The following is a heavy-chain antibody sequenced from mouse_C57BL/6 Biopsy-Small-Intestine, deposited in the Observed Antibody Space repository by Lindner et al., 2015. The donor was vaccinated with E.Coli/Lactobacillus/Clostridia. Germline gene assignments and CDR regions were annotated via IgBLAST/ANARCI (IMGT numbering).Heavy chain of an antibody. CDR2: ILPVSGST. V-gene: IGHV1-9*01. J-gene: IGHJ4*01. CDR3: ARGFYGRGSMDY. Sequence: VQLQESGPELVKFGASVKTSCKASGYSFTGYWIEWVKQRPGHGLEWIGEILPVSGSTNYNEKFKGKATFNEKFMGKATFTADTSSNTAYMQLSSLTTEDSAIYYCARGFYGRGSMDYWGQGTSVTVSS. D-gene: IGHD1-1*01. CDR1: GYSFTGYW.